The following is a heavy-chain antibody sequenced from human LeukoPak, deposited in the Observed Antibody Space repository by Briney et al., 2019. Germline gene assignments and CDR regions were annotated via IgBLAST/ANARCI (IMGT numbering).Heavy chain of an antibody. CDR2: ISSSGSTI. CDR1: GFTFSSYE. J-gene: IGHJ6*03. V-gene: IGHV3-48*03. Sequence: GGSLRLSCAASGFTFSSYEMNWVRQAPGKGLEWVSYISSSGSTIYYADSVKGRFTISRDNAKNSLYLQMNSLRAEDTAVYYCATRRSLYYSYMDVWGKGTTVTISS. D-gene: IGHD3-10*01. CDR3: ATRRSLYYSYMDV.